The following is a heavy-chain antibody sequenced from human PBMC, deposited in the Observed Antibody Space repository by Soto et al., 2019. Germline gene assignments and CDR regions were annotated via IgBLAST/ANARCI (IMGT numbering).Heavy chain of an antibody. CDR3: ASSGHGAY. V-gene: IGHV3-74*01. J-gene: IGHJ4*02. Sequence: GGSLRLSCVASGFSLSNYWNHWVRQVPGKGLVWVSSINSGGVTTYTESVKGRFTISRDNAKNTLFLQMNSLRADDAALYYCASSGHGAYWGQGTLVTVSS. CDR1: GFSLSNYW. CDR2: INSGGVT. D-gene: IGHD5-12*01.